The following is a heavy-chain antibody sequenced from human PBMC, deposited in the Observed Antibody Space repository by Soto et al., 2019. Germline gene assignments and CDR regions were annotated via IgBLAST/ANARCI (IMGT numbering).Heavy chain of an antibody. J-gene: IGHJ6*02. CDR3: PGVFPKEPPNFGVFIYYYSSVRTS. V-gene: IGHV3-74*01. Sequence: GGSLRLSCAASGFTFSSYWMHWVRQAPGKGLVWVSRINSDGSSTSYADSVKGRFTISRDNAKNTLYLQMNSLRAEDTAVYYCPGVFPKEPPNFGVFIYYYSSVRTSGAKGPRSPSP. D-gene: IGHD3-3*01. CDR2: INSDGSST. CDR1: GFTFSSYW.